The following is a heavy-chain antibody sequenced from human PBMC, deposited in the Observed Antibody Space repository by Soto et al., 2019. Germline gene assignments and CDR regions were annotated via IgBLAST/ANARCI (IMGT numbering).Heavy chain of an antibody. CDR3: ARGRQEQWLDTSLDY. Sequence: ASVKVSCKASGYAFTSYYMHWVRQAPGQGLEWMGIINPSGGSTSYAQKFQGRVTMTRDTSISTAYMELSRLRSDDTAVYYCARGRQEQWLDTSLDYWGQGTLVTVSS. CDR1: GYAFTSYY. CDR2: INPSGGST. D-gene: IGHD6-19*01. V-gene: IGHV1-46*01. J-gene: IGHJ4*02.